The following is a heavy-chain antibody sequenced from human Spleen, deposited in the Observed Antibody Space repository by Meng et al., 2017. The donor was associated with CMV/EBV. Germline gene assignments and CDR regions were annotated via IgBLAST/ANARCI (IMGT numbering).Heavy chain of an antibody. V-gene: IGHV4-61*01. Sequence: GSLRLSCTVYGGSVSSGSYYWSWIRQPPGKGLEWIGYIYYSGSTNYNPSLKSRVTISVDTSKNQFFLKLSSVTAADTAVYYCARDSDSSGYQYYYYGMDVWGQGTTVTVSS. D-gene: IGHD3-22*01. CDR2: IYYSGST. J-gene: IGHJ6*02. CDR1: GGSVSSGSYY. CDR3: ARDSDSSGYQYYYYGMDV.